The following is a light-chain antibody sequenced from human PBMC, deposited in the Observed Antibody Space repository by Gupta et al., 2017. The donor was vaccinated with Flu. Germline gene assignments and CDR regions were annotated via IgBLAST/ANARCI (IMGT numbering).Light chain of an antibody. V-gene: IGKV3-15*01. CDR2: DAS. CDR3: HQDTYCPYT. CDR1: QSVSRD. J-gene: IGKJ2*01. Sequence: PATLSGSPGERATLSCSASQSVSRDLAWYQQKPGQAPRLLIYDASTRANGVPARFSGSGSGTEFTLKISSRQSEDFAIYYCHQDTYCPYTFGQGTKVEIK.